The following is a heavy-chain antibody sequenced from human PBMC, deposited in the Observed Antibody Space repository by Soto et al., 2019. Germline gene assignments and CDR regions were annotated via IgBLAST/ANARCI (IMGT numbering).Heavy chain of an antibody. CDR3: ASDTVDGTPGPFDY. Sequence: GGSLRLSCAASGFTISRYWMNWVRQAPGKGLEWFSSISSSSSYIYYADSVKGRFTISRDNAKNSLYLQMNSLRAEDTAVYCCASDTVDGTPGPFDYLSQGTLVNVSS. J-gene: IGHJ4*02. CDR2: ISSSSSYI. D-gene: IGHD6-19*01. V-gene: IGHV3-21*01. CDR1: GFTISRYW.